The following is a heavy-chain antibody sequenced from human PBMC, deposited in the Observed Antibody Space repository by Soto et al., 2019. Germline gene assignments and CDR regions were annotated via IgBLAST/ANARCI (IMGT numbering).Heavy chain of an antibody. J-gene: IGHJ4*02. CDR1: GGSFKSGSYS. Sequence: QVQLQESGPGLVKPSETLSLTCTVSGGSFKSGSYSWSWIRQPPGKGLEWIGYVYHTGRTSYNPSLKSRVSISIDTSKNQFSLNLDSVTAADTAVYFCARYFAYFDSWGQGTLVTVSS. V-gene: IGHV4-61*01. D-gene: IGHD3-9*01. CDR2: VYHTGRT. CDR3: ARYFAYFDS.